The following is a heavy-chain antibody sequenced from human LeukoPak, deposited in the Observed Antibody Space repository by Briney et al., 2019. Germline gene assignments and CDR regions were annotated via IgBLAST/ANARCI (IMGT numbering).Heavy chain of an antibody. Sequence: ASVKVSCKASGYTFTRYAINWLRQAPGQGLEWMGWINMYTANPAYAQGFTERFIFSLDTSVTTAYLQISNLKTEDTAVYYCARHDNDDDFDYWGQGTLVTVSS. D-gene: IGHD3-16*01. CDR2: INMYTANP. V-gene: IGHV7-4-1*02. CDR1: GYTFTRYA. CDR3: ARHDNDDDFDY. J-gene: IGHJ4*02.